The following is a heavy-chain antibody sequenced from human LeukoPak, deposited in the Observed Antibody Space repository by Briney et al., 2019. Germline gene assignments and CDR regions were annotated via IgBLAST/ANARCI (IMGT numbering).Heavy chain of an antibody. CDR2: ISSSSSYI. V-gene: IGHV3-21*01. Sequence: TGGSLRLSCAASGFTFSSYSMNWVRQAPGKGLEWVSSISSSSSYIYYADSVKGRFTISRDNAKNSLYLQMNSLRAEDTAVYYCARDRVRGVSGDYFDYWGQGTLVTVSS. CDR1: GFTFSSYS. D-gene: IGHD3-10*01. CDR3: ARDRVRGVSGDYFDY. J-gene: IGHJ4*02.